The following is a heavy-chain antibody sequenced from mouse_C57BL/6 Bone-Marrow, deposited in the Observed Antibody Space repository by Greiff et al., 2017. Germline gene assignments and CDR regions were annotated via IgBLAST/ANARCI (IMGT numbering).Heavy chain of an antibody. D-gene: IGHD1-1*01. CDR1: GYTFTGYW. J-gene: IGHJ3*01. V-gene: IGHV1-9*01. CDR2: ILPGSGST. CDR3: ARYSSYYYGSSKAWFAY. Sequence: QVQLKQSGAELMKPGASVKLSCKATGYTFTGYWIEWVKQRPGHGLEWIGEILPGSGSTNYNEKFTGKATFTADPSSNTAYMQLSSLTTEDSAIYYCARYSSYYYGSSKAWFAYWGQGTLVTVSA.